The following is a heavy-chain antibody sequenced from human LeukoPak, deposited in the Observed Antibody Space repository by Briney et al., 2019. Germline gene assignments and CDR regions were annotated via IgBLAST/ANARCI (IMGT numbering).Heavy chain of an antibody. CDR2: LYYGGTT. V-gene: IGHV4-39*07. J-gene: IGHJ4*02. D-gene: IGHD6-13*01. CDR1: GGSISNSSYY. CDR3: ARDPYSYSSSWPIDY. Sequence: NSSETLSLTCTVSGGSISNSSYYWGWIRQPPGKGLEWIGTLYYGGTTYYNPSLKSRVTISVDTSKNQFSLKLSSVTAADTAVYYCARDPYSYSSSWPIDYWGQGTLVTVSS.